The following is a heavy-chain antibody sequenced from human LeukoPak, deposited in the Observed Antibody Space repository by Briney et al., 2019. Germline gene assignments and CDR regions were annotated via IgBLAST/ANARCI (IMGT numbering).Heavy chain of an antibody. CDR2: IRYDGSNK. J-gene: IGHJ3*02. CDR3: AKASPHSRRELRSWFAFDI. D-gene: IGHD1-26*01. V-gene: IGHV3-30*02. Sequence: PGGSLRLPCAASGFTFSSYGMHWVRQAPGKGLEWVAFIRYDGSNKYYADSVKGRFTISRDNSKNTLYLQMNSLRAEDTAVYYCAKASPHSRRELRSWFAFDIWGQGTMVTVSS. CDR1: GFTFSSYG.